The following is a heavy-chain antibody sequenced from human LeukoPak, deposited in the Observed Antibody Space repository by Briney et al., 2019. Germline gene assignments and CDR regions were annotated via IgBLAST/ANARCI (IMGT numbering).Heavy chain of an antibody. CDR2: TRTKPTSYTT. CDR1: GFNFSAFY. J-gene: IGHJ4*02. D-gene: IGHD2-15*01. V-gene: IGHV3-73*01. CDR3: TRQDCSGGACSYVDY. Sequence: RGSLRLSCAASGFNFSAFYMHWVRQASWRGLEWVGLTRTKPTSYTTVYAASVKGRFTISRDDSKNTAYLQMNSLKAEDTAVYYCTRQDCSGGACSYVDYWGQRTLVTVSS.